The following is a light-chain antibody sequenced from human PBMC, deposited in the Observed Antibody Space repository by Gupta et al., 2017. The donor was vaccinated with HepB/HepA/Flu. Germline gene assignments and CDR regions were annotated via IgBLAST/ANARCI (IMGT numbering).Light chain of an antibody. J-gene: IGKJ4*01. CDR1: QNINHW. CDR3: QQHGRSPLT. Sequence: DIQMTQSPSTLSASVGDRVTITCRASQNINHWVAWYQQKPGKAPKLLISETSDLQSGVPSRFSGSGSGTEFTLTISSLQPDDFAIYYCQQHGRSPLTFGGGTIVETK. V-gene: IGKV1-5*03. CDR2: ETS.